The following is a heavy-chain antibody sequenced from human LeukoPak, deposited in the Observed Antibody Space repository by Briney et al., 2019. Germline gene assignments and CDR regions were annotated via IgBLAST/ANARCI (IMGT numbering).Heavy chain of an antibody. CDR2: ISTSGTTI. Sequence: GGSLRLSCAASGFTFSSYDMNWVRQAPGKGLEWVSYISTSGTTIYYADSVKGRFTISRDNAKNSLYLQMNSLRDEDTAVYYCARDRGYCSGGSCYYMDVWGKGTTVTVSS. D-gene: IGHD2-15*01. J-gene: IGHJ6*03. CDR1: GFTFSSYD. CDR3: ARDRGYCSGGSCYYMDV. V-gene: IGHV3-48*02.